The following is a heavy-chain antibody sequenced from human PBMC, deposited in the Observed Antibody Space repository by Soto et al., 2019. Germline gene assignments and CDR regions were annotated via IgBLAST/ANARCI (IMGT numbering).Heavy chain of an antibody. Sequence: QLQLQESGPGLVKPSETLSLTCTVSGGSISSSRHYWGWIRQPPGKGLEWIGSIYYSGSTYYNPSLKSRVTISVETSKNQFSLKLSSVTAADTAVYYCARPRRDSTLLEAFDIWGQGTMVTVSS. V-gene: IGHV4-39*01. CDR2: IYYSGST. CDR3: ARPRRDSTLLEAFDI. CDR1: GGSISSSRHY. J-gene: IGHJ3*02.